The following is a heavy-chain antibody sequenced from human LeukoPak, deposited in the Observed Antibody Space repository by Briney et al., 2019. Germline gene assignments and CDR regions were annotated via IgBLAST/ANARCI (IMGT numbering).Heavy chain of an antibody. CDR2: ISYDGSNK. J-gene: IGHJ4*02. D-gene: IGHD3-10*01. CDR1: GFTFSSYA. Sequence: PGRSLRLSCAASGFTFSSYAMHWVRQAPGKGLEWVAVISYDGSNKYYADSVKGRFTISRDNSKNTLYLQMNSLRAEDTAVYYCARGEILSGNRIDYWGQGTLVAVSS. V-gene: IGHV3-30-3*01. CDR3: ARGEILSGNRIDY.